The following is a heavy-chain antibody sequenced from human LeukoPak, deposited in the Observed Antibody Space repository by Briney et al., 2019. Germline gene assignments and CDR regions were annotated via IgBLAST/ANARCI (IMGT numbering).Heavy chain of an antibody. D-gene: IGHD4-11*01. Sequence: GGSLRLSCAASGFTFSIYWMHWVRPAPGKGLVWVSRINSDGSSTSYADSVKGRFTISRDNAKNTLYLQMNSLRAEDTAVYYCARVGGGVRPDYSNYARKITTGYYYMDVWGKGTTVTVSS. CDR2: INSDGSST. CDR3: ARVGGGVRPDYSNYARKITTGYYYMDV. J-gene: IGHJ6*03. CDR1: GFTFSIYW. V-gene: IGHV3-74*01.